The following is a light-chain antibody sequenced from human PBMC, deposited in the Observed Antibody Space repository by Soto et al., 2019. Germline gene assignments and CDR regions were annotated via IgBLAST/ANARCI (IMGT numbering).Light chain of an antibody. CDR2: DVS. V-gene: IGKV3-11*01. CDR3: QHRATWPPSVT. Sequence: EIVLTQSPATLSLSPRARATLSCRTSQSVGNFLTWYQQKPGQAPRLLISDVSKRATGTPARFSGSGSGTDFTLTIMKLEPEDFAVYYCQHRATWPPSVTFGGGT. J-gene: IGKJ4*01. CDR1: QSVGNF.